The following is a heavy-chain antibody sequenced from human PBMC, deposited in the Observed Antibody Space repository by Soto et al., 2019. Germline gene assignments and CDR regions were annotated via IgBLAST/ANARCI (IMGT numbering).Heavy chain of an antibody. J-gene: IGHJ4*02. V-gene: IGHV4-30-2*01. Sequence: QLQLQESGSGLVKPSQTLSLTCAVSGGSISSGGYSWSWIRQPPGKGLEWIGYIYHSGSTYYNPSLKTRVTISVDRSNNQFSLQLSSVTAADTAVYYCARAIGWFGELLGGYYFDYWGQGTLVTVSS. CDR2: IYHSGST. D-gene: IGHD3-10*01. CDR3: ARAIGWFGELLGGYYFDY. CDR1: GGSISSGGYS.